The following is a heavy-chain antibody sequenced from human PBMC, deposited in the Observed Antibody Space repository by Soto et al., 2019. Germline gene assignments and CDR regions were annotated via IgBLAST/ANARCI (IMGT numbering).Heavy chain of an antibody. CDR1: GFSLTTSGVG. Sequence: QITLNESGPTVVKPAETLTLTCTFSGFSLTTSGVGVGWIRQSPGKAPEWLALIYWDDDKRYSASLKSRLTIPQDASKNQVVLTLDSVDTADPATYYCAHRILRTVFGLVTTTAIYFDFWGQGTPVVVSS. V-gene: IGHV2-5*02. J-gene: IGHJ4*02. CDR2: IYWDDDK. CDR3: AHRILRTVFGLVTTTAIYFDF. D-gene: IGHD3-3*01.